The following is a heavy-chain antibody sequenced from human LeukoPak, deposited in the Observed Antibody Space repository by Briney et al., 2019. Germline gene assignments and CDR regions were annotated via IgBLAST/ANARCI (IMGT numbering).Heavy chain of an antibody. CDR3: GVGATPDAFDI. D-gene: IGHD1-26*01. Sequence: SVEVSCKASGGTFSSYAISWVRQAPGQGLKWMGGIIPIFGTANYAQKFQGRVTITADQSTSTAYMELSSLRSEDTAVYYCGVGATPDAFDIWGQGTMVTVSS. CDR1: GGTFSSYA. CDR2: IIPIFGTA. V-gene: IGHV1-69*13. J-gene: IGHJ3*02.